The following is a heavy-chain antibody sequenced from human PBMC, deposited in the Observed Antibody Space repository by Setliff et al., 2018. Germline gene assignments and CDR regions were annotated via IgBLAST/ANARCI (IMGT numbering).Heavy chain of an antibody. CDR2: IHSDENT. CDR3: TRNFLGWLARF. Sequence: PSETLSLTCSVSGGSINEYYWSWFRQPAGKGLEWIGRIHSDENTDYNPSLKSRVTMSADTSKNQFSLKLKSVTAADTAVYYCTRNFLGWLARFWGRGTLVTVSS. V-gene: IGHV4-4*07. CDR1: GGSINEYY. J-gene: IGHJ4*02. D-gene: IGHD6-19*01.